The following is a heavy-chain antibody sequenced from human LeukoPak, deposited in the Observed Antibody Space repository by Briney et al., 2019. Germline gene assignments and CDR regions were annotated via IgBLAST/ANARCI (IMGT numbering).Heavy chain of an antibody. CDR3: AKDSPYAYYGSGSYWDY. CDR1: GFSFSSYG. D-gene: IGHD3-10*01. Sequence: GSLRLSCAASGFSFSSYGMHWVRQAPGKGLEWVAVISYDGSSKYYADSVKGRSTIYRDNPKNTLYLQMNSLRAEDTAVYYCAKDSPYAYYGSGSYWDYWGQGTLVTVSS. V-gene: IGHV3-30*18. CDR2: ISYDGSSK. J-gene: IGHJ4*02.